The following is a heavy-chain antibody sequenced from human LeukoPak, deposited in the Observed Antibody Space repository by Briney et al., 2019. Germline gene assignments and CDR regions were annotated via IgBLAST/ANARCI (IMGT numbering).Heavy chain of an antibody. V-gene: IGHV1-69*04. D-gene: IGHD3-22*01. CDR2: IIPILGIA. Sequence: ASVKVSCKASGGTFSSYAISWVRQAPGQGLEWMGRIIPILGIANYAQKFQGRVTITADKSTSTAYMELSSLRSEDTAVYYCASARYYYDSSGYLALGYWGQGTLVTVSS. CDR1: GGTFSSYA. J-gene: IGHJ4*02. CDR3: ASARYYYDSSGYLALGY.